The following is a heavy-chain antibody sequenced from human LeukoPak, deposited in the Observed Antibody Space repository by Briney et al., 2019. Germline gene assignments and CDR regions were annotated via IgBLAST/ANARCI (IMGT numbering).Heavy chain of an antibody. CDR1: GFTFSSYG. Sequence: GGSLRLSCAASGFTFSSYGMNWVRQAPGKGLEWVSSISSSSSYIYYADSVKGRFTISRDNAKNSLYLQMNSLRAEDTAVYYCASLARDTATDYWGQGTLVTVSS. V-gene: IGHV3-21*03. CDR3: ASLARDTATDY. CDR2: ISSSSSYI. D-gene: IGHD5-18*01. J-gene: IGHJ4*02.